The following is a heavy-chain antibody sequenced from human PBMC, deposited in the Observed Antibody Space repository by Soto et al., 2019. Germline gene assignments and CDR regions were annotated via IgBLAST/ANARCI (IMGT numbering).Heavy chain of an antibody. CDR2: IYYSGST. J-gene: IGHJ5*02. V-gene: IGHV4-59*01. CDR1: GGSISSYY. CDR3: ARGIAMAGNWFDP. Sequence: SETLSLTCTVSGGSISSYYWSWIRQPPGKGLEWIGYIYYSGSTNYNPSLKSRVTISIDTSKNQFSLKLSSVTAADTAVYYCARGIAMAGNWFDPWGQGTQVTVSS. D-gene: IGHD6-19*01.